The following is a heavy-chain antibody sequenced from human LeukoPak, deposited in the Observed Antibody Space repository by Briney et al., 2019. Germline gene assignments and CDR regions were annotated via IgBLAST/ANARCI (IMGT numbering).Heavy chain of an antibody. CDR3: ARVGPHRKMATTRYYFDY. D-gene: IGHD5-24*01. J-gene: IGHJ4*02. CDR2: ISGYNGNT. Sequence: ASVKVSCKASGYTFTSYYMHWVRQAPGQGLEWMGWISGYNGNTYYVQKFQGRVTMTTEASTSTANMELRSLRSDDTAVYYCARVGPHRKMATTRYYFDYWGQGTLVTVSS. V-gene: IGHV1-18*04. CDR1: GYTFTSYY.